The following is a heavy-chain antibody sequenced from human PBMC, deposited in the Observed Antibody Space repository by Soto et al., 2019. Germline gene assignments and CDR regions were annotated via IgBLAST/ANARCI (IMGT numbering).Heavy chain of an antibody. CDR2: ISYDGSNK. J-gene: IGHJ4*02. CDR3: ARACFDYDILTGYGRPPLVDY. D-gene: IGHD3-9*01. V-gene: IGHV3-30*03. Sequence: GGSLRLSXAASGFTFSSYGMHWVRQAPGKGLEWVAVISYDGSNKYYADSVKGRFTISRDNSKNTLYLQMNSLRAEDTAVYYCARACFDYDILTGYGRPPLVDYWGQGTLVTVSS. CDR1: GFTFSSYG.